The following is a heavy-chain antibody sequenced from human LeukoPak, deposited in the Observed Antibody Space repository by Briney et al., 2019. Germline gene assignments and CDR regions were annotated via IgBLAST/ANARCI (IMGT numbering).Heavy chain of an antibody. D-gene: IGHD4-17*01. J-gene: IGHJ4*02. Sequence: PGGSLRLSCAASGFTFSSYAMSWVRQAPGKGLEWVSAISGTGGSTYYADSVKGRFTNSRDNSKYTLYLQMNSLTAEDTAVFYCARVRDYGDYYFDYWGQGTLVTVSS. CDR2: ISGTGGST. CDR1: GFTFSSYA. V-gene: IGHV3-23*01. CDR3: ARVRDYGDYYFDY.